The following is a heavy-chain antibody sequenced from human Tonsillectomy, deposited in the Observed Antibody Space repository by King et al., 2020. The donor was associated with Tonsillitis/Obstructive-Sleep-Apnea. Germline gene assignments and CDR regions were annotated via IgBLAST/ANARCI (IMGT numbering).Heavy chain of an antibody. CDR3: ASESYGDPHFDL. Sequence: VQLVESGAEVKKPGASVKVSCKASEYIFTRYYIHWVRQAPGQGLEWMGRINPNSGETNYAQKFQGRVTMTRDTSINTGYMELTRLRSDDTVVYYCASESYGDPHFDLWGRGTLVTVSS. CDR1: EYIFTRYY. D-gene: IGHD4-17*01. J-gene: IGHJ2*01. V-gene: IGHV1-2*05. CDR2: INPNSGET.